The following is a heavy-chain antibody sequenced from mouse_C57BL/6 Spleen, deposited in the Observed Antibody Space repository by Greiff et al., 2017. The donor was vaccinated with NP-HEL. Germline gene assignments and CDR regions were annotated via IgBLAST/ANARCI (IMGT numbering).Heavy chain of an antibody. D-gene: IGHD1-1*01. V-gene: IGHV5-17*01. J-gene: IGHJ4*01. CDR3: ARRTTVVRDAMDY. CDR1: GFTFSDYG. CDR2: ISSGSSTI. Sequence: EVKLVESGGGLVKPGGSLKLSCAASGFTFSDYGMHWVRQAPEKGLEWVAYISSGSSTIYYADTVKGRFTISRDNAKNTLFLQMTSLRSEDTAMYYCARRTTVVRDAMDYWGQGTSVTVSS.